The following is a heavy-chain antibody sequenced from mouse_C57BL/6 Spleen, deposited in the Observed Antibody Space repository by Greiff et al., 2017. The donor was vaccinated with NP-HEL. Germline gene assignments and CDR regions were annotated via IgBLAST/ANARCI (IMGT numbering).Heavy chain of an antibody. D-gene: IGHD1-1*01. Sequence: EVQLQQSGPGLVKPSQSLSLTCSVTGYSITSGYYWNWIRQFPGNKLEWMGYISYDGSNNYNPSLKNRISITRDTSKNQFFLKLNSVTTEDTATYYCAPYYGSSYWYFDVWGTGTTVTVSS. V-gene: IGHV3-6*01. CDR1: GYSITSGYY. CDR2: ISYDGSN. CDR3: APYYGSSYWYFDV. J-gene: IGHJ1*03.